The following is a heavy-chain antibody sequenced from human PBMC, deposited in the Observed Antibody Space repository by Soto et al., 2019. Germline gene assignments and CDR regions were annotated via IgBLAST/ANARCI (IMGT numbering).Heavy chain of an antibody. V-gene: IGHV3-64D*08. CDR1: GFTFSNAW. CDR2: ISSNGGST. CDR3: VKDTLVLAAAGT. J-gene: IGHJ4*02. Sequence: GSLRLSCAASGFTFSNAWINWVRQAPGKGLEWVGRISSNGGSTYYADSVRGRFTISRDNSKNTLYLQMSSLRAEDTAVYYCVKDTLVLAAAGTWGQGTLVTVS. D-gene: IGHD6-13*01.